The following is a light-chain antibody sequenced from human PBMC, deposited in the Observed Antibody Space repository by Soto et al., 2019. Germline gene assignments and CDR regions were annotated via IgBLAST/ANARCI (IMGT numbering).Light chain of an antibody. J-gene: IGKJ2*01. CDR3: EQYASSPYN. CDR2: GAS. Sequence: EIVLTQSPGTLSLSPGEKVTLSCRASQSVSSSYFAGYQQKPGQSPRLLIYGASSRSTGTPGRFSGSESGTDFTLTISRLEPEDFAVYYCEQYASSPYNVGQGTTLVIK. V-gene: IGKV3-20*01. CDR1: QSVSSSY.